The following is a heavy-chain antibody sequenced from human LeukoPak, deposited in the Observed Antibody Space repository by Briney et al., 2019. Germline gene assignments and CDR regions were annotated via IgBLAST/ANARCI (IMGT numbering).Heavy chain of an antibody. J-gene: IGHJ4*02. V-gene: IGHV3-23*01. CDR3: AKDLGSSGWFEYYFDY. CDR2: ISGSGGST. Sequence: GGSLRLSCAASGFTFSSYAMSWVRQAPGKGLEWVSAISGSGGSTYYADSVKGRFTISRDNSKNTLYLQMNSLRAEDTAVYYCAKDLGSSGWFEYYFDYWGQGTLVTVSS. D-gene: IGHD6-19*01. CDR1: GFTFSSYA.